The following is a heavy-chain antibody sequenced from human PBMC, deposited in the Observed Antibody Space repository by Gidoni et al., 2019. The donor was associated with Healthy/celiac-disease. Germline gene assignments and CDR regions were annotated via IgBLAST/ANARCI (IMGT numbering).Heavy chain of an antibody. D-gene: IGHD3-3*01. CDR2: IYYSGST. CDR3: ARKRRGYDFWSGYLDY. J-gene: IGHJ4*02. CDR1: GGSISSYY. V-gene: IGHV4-59*01. Sequence: QVQLQESGPGLVKPSETLSLTCTVSGGSISSYYWSWIRQPPGKGLEWIGYIYYSGSTNYNPSLKSRVTISVDTSKNQFSLKLSSVTAADTAVYYCARKRRGYDFWSGYLDYWGQGTLVTVSS.